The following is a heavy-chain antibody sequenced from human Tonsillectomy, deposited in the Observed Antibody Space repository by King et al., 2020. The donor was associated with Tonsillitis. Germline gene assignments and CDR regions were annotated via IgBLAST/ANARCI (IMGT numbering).Heavy chain of an antibody. J-gene: IGHJ4*02. CDR3: AKDVPYTGGALEH. Sequence: VQLVESGGGLVKPGGSLRLSCAASGLPFSYALMTWVRQAAGKGLEWVGRIKGKPSGGTADYAASVKGRFSISRDDSKSTIYLQMNGLKTEDTGVYYCAKDVPYTGGALEHWGQGTLVTVSS. CDR2: IKGKPSGGTA. CDR1: GLPFSYAL. D-gene: IGHD2-8*02. V-gene: IGHV3-15*01.